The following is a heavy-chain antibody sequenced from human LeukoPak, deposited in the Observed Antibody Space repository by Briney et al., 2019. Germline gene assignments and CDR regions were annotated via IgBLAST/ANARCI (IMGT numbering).Heavy chain of an antibody. V-gene: IGHV1-2*02. D-gene: IGHD1-26*01. J-gene: IGHJ4*02. CDR3: AREGAGGSYYGY. CDR2: INPNSGGT. CDR1: GYTFTGYH. Sequence: GASVKVSCKASGYTFTGYHMHWVRQAPGQGLELKGWINPNSGGTNYAQKFQGRVTMTRDTSISTAYMELSRLRSDDTAVYYCAREGAGGSYYGYWGQGTLVTVSS.